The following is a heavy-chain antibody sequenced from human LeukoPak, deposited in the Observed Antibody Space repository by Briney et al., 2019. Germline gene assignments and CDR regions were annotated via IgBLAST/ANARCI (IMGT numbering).Heavy chain of an antibody. D-gene: IGHD3-3*01. V-gene: IGHV5-51*01. CDR2: IYPGDSDT. CDR1: GYSFTSYW. J-gene: IGHJ4*02. CDR3: ARLLGPRFLEWPLDY. Sequence: GESLKISCKGSGYSFTSYWIGWVRQMPGKGLEGMGSIYPGDSDTRYSPSFQGQVTISADKSISTAYLQWSSLKASDTAMYYCARLLGPRFLEWPLDYWGQGTLVTVSS.